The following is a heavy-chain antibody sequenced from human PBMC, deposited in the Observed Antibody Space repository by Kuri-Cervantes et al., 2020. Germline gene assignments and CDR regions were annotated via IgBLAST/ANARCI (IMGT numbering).Heavy chain of an antibody. V-gene: IGHV3-74*01. Sequence: GSLKISCAASGFTFSSYWMHWVRQAPGKGLVWVARINSAGIITTYADSVRGRFTISRDNAKNTLYLQMNSLRAEDTALYYCAKDSCSGGSCYGFDAWGQGTLVTVSS. CDR3: AKDSCSGGSCYGFDA. D-gene: IGHD2-15*01. CDR2: INSAGIIT. J-gene: IGHJ5*02. CDR1: GFTFSSYW.